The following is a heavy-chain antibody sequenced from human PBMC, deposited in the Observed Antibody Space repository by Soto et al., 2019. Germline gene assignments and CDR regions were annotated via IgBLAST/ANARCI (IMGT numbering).Heavy chain of an antibody. CDR2: IWYDGSNK. CDR3: ARDMGATYGMDV. J-gene: IGHJ6*02. D-gene: IGHD1-26*01. V-gene: IGHV3-33*01. CDR1: GFTFSSYG. Sequence: HPGGSLRLSCAASGFTFSSYGMHWVRQAPGKGLEWVAVIWYDGSNKYYADSVKGRFTISRDNSKNTLYLQMNSLRAEDTAVYYCARDMGATYGMDVWGQGTTVTVSS.